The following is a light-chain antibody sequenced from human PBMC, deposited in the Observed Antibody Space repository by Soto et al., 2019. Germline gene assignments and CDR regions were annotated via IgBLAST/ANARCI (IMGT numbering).Light chain of an antibody. CDR3: SSYAGSNNQGVV. CDR2: EVS. Sequence: QSALTRPPSASGSPGQSVTISCTGTSSDVGGYNYVSWYQQHPGKAPKLMIYEVSKRPSGVPDRFSGSKSGNTASLTVSGLQAEDEADYYCSSYAGSNNQGVVFGGGTKLTVL. J-gene: IGLJ2*01. CDR1: SSDVGGYNY. V-gene: IGLV2-8*01.